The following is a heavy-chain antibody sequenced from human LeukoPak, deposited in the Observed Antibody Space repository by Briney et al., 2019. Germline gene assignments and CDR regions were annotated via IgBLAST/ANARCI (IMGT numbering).Heavy chain of an antibody. CDR1: GFTFSDHY. CDR3: ARVRDSDGYSYDY. Sequence: GGSLRLSCAASGFTFSDHYMDWVRQAPGKGLEWVGRIRKKVNGYTTEYAESVKGRFTISRDDSNISLYLQMNSLKTEDTALYYCARVRDSDGYSYDYWGQGTLVTVSS. D-gene: IGHD3-22*01. V-gene: IGHV3-72*01. J-gene: IGHJ4*02. CDR2: IRKKVNGYTT.